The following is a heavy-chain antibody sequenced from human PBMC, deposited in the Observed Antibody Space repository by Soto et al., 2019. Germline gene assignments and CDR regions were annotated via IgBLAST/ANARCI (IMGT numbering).Heavy chain of an antibody. J-gene: IGHJ6*02. CDR2: ISYDGSNK. CDR3: AKELFIRAYYYGMDV. Sequence: GGSLRLSCAASGFTFSSYGMHWVRQAPGMGLEWVAVISYDGSNKYYADSVKGRFTISRDNSKNTLYLQMNSLRAEDEAVYYCAKELFIRAYYYGMDVWGQGTTVNVS. CDR1: GFTFSSYG. D-gene: IGHD3-10*01. V-gene: IGHV3-30*18.